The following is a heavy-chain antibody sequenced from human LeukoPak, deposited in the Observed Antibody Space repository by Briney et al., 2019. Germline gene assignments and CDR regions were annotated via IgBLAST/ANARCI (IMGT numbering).Heavy chain of an antibody. CDR2: ISSSSSYI. Sequence: KPGGSLRLSCAASGFTFSSYSMNWVRQAPGKGLEWVSSISSSSSYIYYADSVKGRFTISRDNAKNSLYLQMNSLRAEDTAVYYCAGDSPPYCSSTSCYAYWGQGTLVTVSS. D-gene: IGHD2-2*01. CDR3: AGDSPPYCSSTSCYAY. V-gene: IGHV3-21*01. J-gene: IGHJ4*02. CDR1: GFTFSSYS.